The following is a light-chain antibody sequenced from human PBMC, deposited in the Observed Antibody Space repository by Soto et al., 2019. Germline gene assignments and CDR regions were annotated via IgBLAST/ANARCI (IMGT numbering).Light chain of an antibody. CDR3: FSYAGTYTV. CDR2: DVN. CDR1: SSDVGAYNY. Sequence: QSALTQPRSVSGSPGQSVTISCTGASSDVGAYNYVSWYQQHPGKAPKLMIYDVNKRPSGVPDRFSVSKSGNTASLTISGIQAEDEADYYCFSYAGTYTVFGGGTKLTVL. J-gene: IGLJ3*02. V-gene: IGLV2-11*01.